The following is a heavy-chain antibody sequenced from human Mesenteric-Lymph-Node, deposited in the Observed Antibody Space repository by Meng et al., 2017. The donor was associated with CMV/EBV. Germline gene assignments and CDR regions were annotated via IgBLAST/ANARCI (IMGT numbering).Heavy chain of an antibody. J-gene: IGHJ6*02. Sequence: GFISSSFWWIWVRQSPGTGLEWIGEIHHTGATNYSPYLKSRVTISIANSQTQFSLKLTSVTAADTAVYYCAHCFGELSPYYYGMDVWGQGTTVTVSS. CDR2: IHHTGAT. CDR3: AHCFGELSPYYYGMDV. CDR1: GFISSSFW. V-gene: IGHV4-4*02. D-gene: IGHD3-16*02.